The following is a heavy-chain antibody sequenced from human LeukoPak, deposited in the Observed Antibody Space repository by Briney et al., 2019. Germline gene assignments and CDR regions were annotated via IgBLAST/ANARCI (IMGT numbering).Heavy chain of an antibody. CDR3: STGLRGRGSFSLGY. Sequence: GRSLRLSCAASGFTFSSYGMHWVRQAPGKGLEWIGRVKSKTDGGTTDYAAPVKGRFTISRDDSKNTLYLQMNSLKIEDTAVYYCSTGLRGRGSFSLGYWGQGTLVTVSS. J-gene: IGHJ4*02. CDR1: GFTFSSYG. V-gene: IGHV3-15*01. CDR2: VKSKTDGGTT. D-gene: IGHD1-26*01.